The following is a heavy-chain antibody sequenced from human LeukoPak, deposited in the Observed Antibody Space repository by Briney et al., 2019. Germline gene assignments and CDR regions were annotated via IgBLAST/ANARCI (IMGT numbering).Heavy chain of an antibody. CDR3: ASRNYYDSSGSSSYYFDS. CDR2: ISGSRTST. CDR1: GFTFSNYA. V-gene: IGHV3-23*01. Sequence: PGGSLRLACAASGFTFSNYARRWVRQARGKGEEWVSGISGSRTSTHYAASVNGRFTISRDHSKHPLYLQMNSLSAEHTALYYCASRNYYDSSGSSSYYFDSCGPGSLVTVSS. D-gene: IGHD3-22*01. J-gene: IGHJ4*01.